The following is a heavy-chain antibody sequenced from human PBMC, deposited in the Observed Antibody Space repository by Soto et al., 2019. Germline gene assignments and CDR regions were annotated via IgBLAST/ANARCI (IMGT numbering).Heavy chain of an antibody. V-gene: IGHV4-59*13. CDR2: VYKSGTT. CDR3: ARIWYNFGHHGFDL. CDR1: GASISDNS. Sequence: QVQLQESGPGLVKPSEALSLACNVSGASISDNSWTWIRQPPGKGLEWIGYVYKSGTTNYDPSLKSRVTISLDTAKNQFFLRLSSVTAADTAVYYCARIWYNFGHHGFDLWGRGTLVTVSS. D-gene: IGHD1-1*01. J-gene: IGHJ4*02.